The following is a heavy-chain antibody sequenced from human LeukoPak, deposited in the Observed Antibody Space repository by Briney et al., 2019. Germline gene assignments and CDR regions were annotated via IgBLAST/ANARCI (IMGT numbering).Heavy chain of an antibody. D-gene: IGHD3-10*01. CDR3: ARVLRGSGSYET. J-gene: IGHJ5*02. V-gene: IGHV3-21*01. CDR2: ISSSSSYI. Sequence: GGSLRLSCAASGFTFSSYSMNWVRQAPGKGLECVSSISSSSSYIYYADSVKGRFTISRDNAKNSLYLQMNSLRAENTAVYYCARVLRGSGSYETWGQGTLVTVSS. CDR1: GFTFSSYS.